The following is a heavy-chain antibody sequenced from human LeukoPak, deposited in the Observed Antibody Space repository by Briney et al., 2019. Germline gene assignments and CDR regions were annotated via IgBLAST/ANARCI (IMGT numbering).Heavy chain of an antibody. D-gene: IGHD3-10*01. Sequence: SETLSLTCTVSGGSISSSSYYWGWIRQPPGKGLEWIGSIYYSGSTYYNPSLKSRVTIPVDTSKNQFSLKLSSVTAADTAVYYCASEGNRNFDYWGQGTLVTVSS. CDR1: GGSISSSSYY. J-gene: IGHJ4*02. CDR3: ASEGNRNFDY. V-gene: IGHV4-39*01. CDR2: IYYSGST.